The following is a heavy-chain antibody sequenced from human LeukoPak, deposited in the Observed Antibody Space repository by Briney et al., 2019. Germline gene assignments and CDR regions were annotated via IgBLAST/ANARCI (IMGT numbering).Heavy chain of an antibody. V-gene: IGHV3-11*04. CDR3: ARDRADGYSQELHDAFDI. CDR2: ISNSGTII. J-gene: IGHJ3*02. Sequence: PGGSLRLSCAASGFTFSDYYMSWMRQAPGKGLEWVSYISNSGTIIHDADSVKGRFTISRDNAKNSLYLQMNSLRAEDTAVYYCARDRADGYSQELHDAFDIWGQGTMVTVSS. D-gene: IGHD2-21*02. CDR1: GFTFSDYY.